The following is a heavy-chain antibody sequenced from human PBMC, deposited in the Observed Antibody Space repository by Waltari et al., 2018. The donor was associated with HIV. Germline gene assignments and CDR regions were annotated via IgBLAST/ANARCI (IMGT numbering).Heavy chain of an antibody. CDR1: GYSISSGYY. CDR3: ASGIAVAAPAFDI. CDR2: IYHSGCT. Sequence: QVQLQESGPGLVKPSETLSLTCAVSGYSISSGYYWGWIRQPPGKGLEWIGSIYHSGCTYYNPSLKSRVTISVDTSKNQFSLKLSSVTAADTAVYYCASGIAVAAPAFDIWGQGTMVTVSS. D-gene: IGHD6-19*01. V-gene: IGHV4-38-2*01. J-gene: IGHJ3*02.